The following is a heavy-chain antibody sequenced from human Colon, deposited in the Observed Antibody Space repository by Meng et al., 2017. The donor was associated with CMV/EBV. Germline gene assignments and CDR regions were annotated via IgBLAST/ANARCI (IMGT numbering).Heavy chain of an antibody. CDR2: IYPDGDT. V-gene: IGHV3-53*01. J-gene: IGHJ4*02. CDR1: RFSFSDFW. D-gene: IGHD3-16*01. CDR3: ARLVGGGALDN. Sequence: GGSLRLSCTVSRFSFSDFWMNWVRQAPGKGLDWVSVIYPDGDTNYADSVRGRFTISRDISKSTLYLEMDSLSAGDTAVYYCARLVGGGALDNWGQGTLVTVS.